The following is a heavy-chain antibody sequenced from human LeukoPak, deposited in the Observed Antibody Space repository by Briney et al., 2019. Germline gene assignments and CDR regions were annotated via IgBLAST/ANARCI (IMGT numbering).Heavy chain of an antibody. CDR3: AANSVPAAGTEKMFGY. Sequence: PGGSLRLSCAASGFTFSTYGIHWVRQAPGKGLQWVAFIRDDGSNKYYADSVKGRFTISRDNSKNTLYLQMNSLRAEDTAVYYCAANSVPAAGTEKMFGYWGQGILVTVST. CDR1: GFTFSTYG. D-gene: IGHD6-13*01. J-gene: IGHJ4*02. V-gene: IGHV3-30*02. CDR2: IRDDGSNK.